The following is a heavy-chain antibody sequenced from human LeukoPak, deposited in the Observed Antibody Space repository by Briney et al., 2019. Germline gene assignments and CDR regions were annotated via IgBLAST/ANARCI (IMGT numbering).Heavy chain of an antibody. J-gene: IGHJ4*02. D-gene: IGHD3-16*02. V-gene: IGHV3-23*01. CDR1: GFTFSSYA. CDR2: ISGSGGST. CDR3: AKGRTFGGVIVPYYFDY. Sequence: GGSLRLSCAASGFTFSSYAMSWVRQAPGKGLEWVSAISGSGGSTYYADSVKGRFTISRDNSKNTLYLQMNSLRAEDTAVYYCAKGRTFGGVIVPYYFDYWGQGTLVTVSS.